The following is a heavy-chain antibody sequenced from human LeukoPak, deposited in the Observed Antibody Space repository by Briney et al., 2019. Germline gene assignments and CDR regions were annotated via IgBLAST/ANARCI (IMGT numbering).Heavy chain of an antibody. CDR2: IYHSGST. D-gene: IGHD3-3*01. J-gene: IGHJ4*02. CDR1: GYSISSGYY. CDR3: AREAESDDFWSGYYLFDY. V-gene: IGHV4-38-2*02. Sequence: SETLSLTCTVSGYSISSGYYWGWIRQPPGKGLEWIGSIYHSGSTYYNPSLKSRVTISVDTSKNQFSLKLSSVTAADTAVYYCAREAESDDFWSGYYLFDYWGQGTLVTVSS.